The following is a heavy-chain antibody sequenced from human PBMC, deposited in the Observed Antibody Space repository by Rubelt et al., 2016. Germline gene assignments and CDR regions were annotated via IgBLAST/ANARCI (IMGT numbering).Heavy chain of an antibody. CDR2: IWYDGSKK. J-gene: IGHJ4*02. D-gene: IGHD1/OR15-1a*01. Sequence: VESGGGLVQPGGSLRLSCATSGFTFSNYGWHWVRQAPGKGLEWVALIWYDGSKKYYADSVKGRFTISRDNSKNTLYLQVNSLRAEDTALYYCARDLGTTNYYFDYWGQGTLVTVSS. CDR3: ARDLGTTNYYFDY. CDR1: GFTFSNYG. V-gene: IGHV3-33*01.